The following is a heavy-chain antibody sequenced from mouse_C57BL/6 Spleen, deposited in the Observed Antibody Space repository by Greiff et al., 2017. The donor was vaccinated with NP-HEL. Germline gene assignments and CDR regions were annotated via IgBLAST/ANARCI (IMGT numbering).Heavy chain of an antibody. CDR2: IYPRDGST. J-gene: IGHJ1*03. V-gene: IGHV1-78*01. Sequence: QVQLKQSDAELVKPGASVKISCKVSGYTFTDHTIHWMKQRPEQGLEWIGYIYPRDGSTKYNEKFKGKATLTADKSSSTAYILLHSLTSEDSAVYFCARGATVVRRYFDVWGTGTTGTVSS. CDR1: GYTFTDHT. D-gene: IGHD1-1*01. CDR3: ARGATVVRRYFDV.